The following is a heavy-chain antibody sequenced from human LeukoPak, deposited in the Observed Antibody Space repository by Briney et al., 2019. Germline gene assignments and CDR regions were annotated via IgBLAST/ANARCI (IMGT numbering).Heavy chain of an antibody. CDR2: IIPIFGTA. J-gene: IGHJ4*02. D-gene: IGHD1-26*01. V-gene: IGHV1-69*13. CDR3: ARDSGSYSLHFDY. CDR1: GGTFSSYA. Sequence: ASVKVSCKASGGTFSSYAISWVRQAPGQGLEWMGGIIPIFGTANYAQKFQGRVTITADESTSTAYMELSSLRSEDTAVYYCARDSGSYSLHFDYWGQGTLVTVSS.